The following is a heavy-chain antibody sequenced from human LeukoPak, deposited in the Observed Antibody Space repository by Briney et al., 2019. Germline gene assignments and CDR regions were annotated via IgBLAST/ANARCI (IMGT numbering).Heavy chain of an antibody. CDR3: AKDQGPYDSSGYHDY. CDR1: GFTFSSYA. V-gene: IGHV3-23*01. CDR2: ISGSGGST. D-gene: IGHD3-22*01. Sequence: GGFLRLSCAASGFTFSSYAMSWVRQAPGKGLEWVSAISGSGGSTYYADSVKGRFTISRDNSKNTLYLQMNSLRAEDTAVYYCAKDQGPYDSSGYHDYWGQGTLVTVSS. J-gene: IGHJ4*02.